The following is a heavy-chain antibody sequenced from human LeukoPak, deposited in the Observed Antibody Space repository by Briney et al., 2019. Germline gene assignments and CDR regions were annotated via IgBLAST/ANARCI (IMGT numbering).Heavy chain of an antibody. J-gene: IGHJ5*02. CDR3: ARYLWFWSGYPQDILVGDDH. CDR1: GFNFITYS. D-gene: IGHD3-3*01. V-gene: IGHV3-21*01. CDR2: ISSSSGNI. Sequence: GGSLRLSCAASGFNFITYSLSWVRQAPGKGLDWVSSISSSSGNIYYADSVKGRFTISRDNAKNSLYLQMNSLRAEDTAVYYCARYLWFWSGYPQDILVGDDHWGQGTLVSVPS.